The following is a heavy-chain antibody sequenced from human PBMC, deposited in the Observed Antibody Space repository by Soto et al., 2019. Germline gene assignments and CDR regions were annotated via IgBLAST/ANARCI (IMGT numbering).Heavy chain of an antibody. Sequence: GGSLRLSCAAAGFSVSTSHISCVRQAPGKGLEWVSVIYSGGATHYAVSVKGRLIISRDKSKNTVDLQMNSLRAEDTAVYYCARGIAVAGFDDWGQGSLVTVSS. D-gene: IGHD6-19*01. CDR1: GFSVSTSH. CDR3: ARGIAVAGFDD. CDR2: IYSGGAT. J-gene: IGHJ4*02. V-gene: IGHV3-66*01.